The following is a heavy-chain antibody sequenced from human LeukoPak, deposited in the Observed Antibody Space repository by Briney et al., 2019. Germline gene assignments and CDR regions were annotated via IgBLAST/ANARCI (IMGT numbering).Heavy chain of an antibody. Sequence: PGGSLRLSCAASGFTFSSYSMKWVRHAPGKGLEWGSSIISSSSYIYYAYSVKGRFTISRDNAKNSLYLQMNSLSAEDTAVYYCARGENNYGYYYFDYWGQGTLVTVSS. CDR2: IISSSSYI. CDR1: GFTFSSYS. D-gene: IGHD5-18*01. J-gene: IGHJ4*02. V-gene: IGHV3-21*01. CDR3: ARGENNYGYYYFDY.